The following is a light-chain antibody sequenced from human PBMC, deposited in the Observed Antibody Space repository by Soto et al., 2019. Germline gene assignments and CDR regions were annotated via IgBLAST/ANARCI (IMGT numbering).Light chain of an antibody. J-gene: IGKJ1*01. V-gene: IGKV3-15*01. CDR1: QSVRTT. Sequence: EIVMRQSPATLSVSPGQRATLSCRASQSVRTTVAWYHQRPGQAPRLLIFGASTRASGVPDRFSGDGSGTEFTLTVTGLHSEDFGIYYCRQYTDWPPTFGQGTKVEIK. CDR2: GAS. CDR3: RQYTDWPPT.